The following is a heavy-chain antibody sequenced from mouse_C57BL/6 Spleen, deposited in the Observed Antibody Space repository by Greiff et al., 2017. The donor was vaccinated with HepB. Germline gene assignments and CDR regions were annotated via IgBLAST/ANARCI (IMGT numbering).Heavy chain of an antibody. CDR2: INPSTGGT. D-gene: IGHD2-3*01. V-gene: IGHV1-42*01. Sequence: EVQLQQSGPELVKPGASVKISCKASGYSFTGYYMNWVKQSPEKSLEWIGEINPSTGGTTYNQKFKAKATLTVDKSSSKAYMQLKSLTSEDSAVYYCARWDGYYDAMDYWGQGTSVTVSS. CDR1: GYSFTGYY. J-gene: IGHJ4*01. CDR3: ARWDGYYDAMDY.